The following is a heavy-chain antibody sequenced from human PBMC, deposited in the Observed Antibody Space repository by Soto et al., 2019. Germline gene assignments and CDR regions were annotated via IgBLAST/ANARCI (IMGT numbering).Heavy chain of an antibody. CDR1: GGSISSNNW. V-gene: IGHV4-4*02. D-gene: IGHD3-3*01. J-gene: IGHJ5*02. CDR2: IYHSGST. CDR3: ARLITIFRGGWFDP. Sequence: SETLSLTCAVSGGSISSNNWWSWVRQPPGKGLEWIGEIYHSGSTNYNPSLKSRVTISVDKSKNQFSLKLSSVTAADTAVYYCARLITIFRGGWFDPWGQGTLVTVSS.